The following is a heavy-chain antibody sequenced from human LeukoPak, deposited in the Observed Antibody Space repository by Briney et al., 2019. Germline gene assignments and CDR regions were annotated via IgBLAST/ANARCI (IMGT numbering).Heavy chain of an antibody. CDR1: GFTFDDYA. CDR3: ATLVGAPSG. Sequence: GGSLRLSCAASGFTFDDYAMHWVRQAPGKGLEWVSGISWNSGTIYYADSVKGRFTISRDDAKNSLYLQMHSLRAEDTALYYCATLVGAPSGWGQGTMVTVSS. V-gene: IGHV3-9*01. D-gene: IGHD1-26*01. CDR2: ISWNSGTI. J-gene: IGHJ3*01.